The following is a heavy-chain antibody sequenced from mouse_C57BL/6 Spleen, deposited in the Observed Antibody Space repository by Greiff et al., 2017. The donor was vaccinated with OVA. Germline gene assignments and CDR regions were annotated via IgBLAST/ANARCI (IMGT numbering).Heavy chain of an antibody. CDR2: IYPGDGDT. CDR3: ARQSRLYYGSSHFDY. V-gene: IGHV1-80*01. J-gene: IGHJ2*01. CDR1: GYAFSSYW. D-gene: IGHD1-1*01. Sequence: VQLQQSGAELVKPGASVKISCKASGYAFSSYWMNWVKPRPGQGLEWIGQIYPGDGDTNYNGKFKGKATLTADKSSSTAYMQLSSLTSEDSAFYFCARQSRLYYGSSHFDYWGQGTTLTVSS.